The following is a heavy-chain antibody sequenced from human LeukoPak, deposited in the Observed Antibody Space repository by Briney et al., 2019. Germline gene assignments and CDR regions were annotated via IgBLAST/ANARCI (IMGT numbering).Heavy chain of an antibody. V-gene: IGHV4-4*07. CDR2: IYNSGST. Sequence: SETLSLTCTVSGVSISSYYWSWIRQPAGKGLEWIGRIYNSGSTNYNPSLKSRVTMSVDTSKNQFSLKVSSVTAADTAVYYCARDRSSGWDDAFDIWGQGTMVTVSS. CDR3: ARDRSSGWDDAFDI. J-gene: IGHJ3*02. CDR1: GVSISSYY. D-gene: IGHD6-19*01.